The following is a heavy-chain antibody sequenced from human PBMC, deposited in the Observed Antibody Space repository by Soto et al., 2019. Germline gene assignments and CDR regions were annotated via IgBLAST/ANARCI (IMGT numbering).Heavy chain of an antibody. CDR1: GYTFTSYG. CDR2: ISAYNGNP. V-gene: IGHV1-18*01. D-gene: IGHD2-8*01. Sequence: QVQLVQSGAEVKKPGASVKVSCKASGYTFTSYGISWVRQAPGQGLEWMGWISAYNGNPNYAQKFQGRATMTTDTSTSTADMELRSLRSDDTAVYYCARAGKYCTNGGCSFYGMDVWGQGTTVTVSS. J-gene: IGHJ6*02. CDR3: ARAGKYCTNGGCSFYGMDV.